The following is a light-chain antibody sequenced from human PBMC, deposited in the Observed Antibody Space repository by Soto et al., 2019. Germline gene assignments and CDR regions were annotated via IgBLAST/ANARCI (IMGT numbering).Light chain of an antibody. V-gene: IGKV3-15*01. CDR2: FAS. CDR3: QQYNKWPLT. Sequence: IVMTQSPATLSVSPGEKATLSCRASQTVSNNLAWYQQKPGQAPRLLIYFASTRATGIPARFSGSGSGTEFTFTISSLQSEDFAVYYCQQYNKWPLTFGGGTKVETK. J-gene: IGKJ4*01. CDR1: QTVSNN.